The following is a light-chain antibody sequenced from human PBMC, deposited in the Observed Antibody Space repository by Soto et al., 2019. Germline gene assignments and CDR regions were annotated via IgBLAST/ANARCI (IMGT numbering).Light chain of an antibody. CDR3: QQSYSTPYT. J-gene: IGKJ2*01. CDR2: GAS. Sequence: DIQMTQVPSSLSASVGDRVTITCRARQNIINFLNWYQQKPGKAPNLLIYGASSLQSGDPSRFSGSGSGTDFTLTIANLQPEDFATYFCQQSYSTPYTFGQGTELEI. CDR1: QNIINF. V-gene: IGKV1-39*01.